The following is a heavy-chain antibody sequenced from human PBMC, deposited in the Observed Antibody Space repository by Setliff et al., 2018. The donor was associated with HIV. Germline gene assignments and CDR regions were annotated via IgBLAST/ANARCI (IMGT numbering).Heavy chain of an antibody. CDR1: GGSISSDY. Sequence: SETLSLTCTVSGGSISSDYWSWIRQPPGKGLEWIGYVYHSGSTNYNPSLKSRVTISVDTSKNQFSLKLSSVTAADTAVYYCARGGRSLAAQTWFDPWGQGTVVTVSS. V-gene: IGHV4-59*12. D-gene: IGHD6-6*01. J-gene: IGHJ5*02. CDR2: VYHSGST. CDR3: ARGGRSLAAQTWFDP.